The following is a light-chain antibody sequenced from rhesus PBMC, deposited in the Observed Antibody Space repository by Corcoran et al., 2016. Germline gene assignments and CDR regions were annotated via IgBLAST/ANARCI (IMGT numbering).Light chain of an antibody. Sequence: DIQMTQSPSSLSASVGDRVTITCRASQGITNDLAWYPQKPGETPKLLIYEASSLQRGIPSRFSGRGSGTDFTLTISSLQSEDFATYYCQHYYSTPWTFGQGTKVEIK. CDR2: EAS. CDR1: QGITND. V-gene: IGKV1-25*01. CDR3: QHYYSTPWT. J-gene: IGKJ1*01.